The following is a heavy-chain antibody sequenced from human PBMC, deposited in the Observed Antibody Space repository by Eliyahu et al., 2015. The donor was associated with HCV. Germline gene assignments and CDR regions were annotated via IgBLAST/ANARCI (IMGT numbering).Heavy chain of an antibody. CDR3: ASGGGGIAVAGTGGWFDP. V-gene: IGHV4-59*01. CDR2: IHYRGGT. CDR1: GGSIPTXX. Sequence: QVQLQESGPGLVKPSETLSLTCTVSGGSIPTXXWSWIRXPPGKGLEXIGXIHYRGGTXHPPSLKSRVTISVDTSKNQFSLNLTSVTAADTAVYYCASGGGGIAVAGTGGWFDPWGQGTLVTVSS. D-gene: IGHD6-19*01. J-gene: IGHJ5*02.